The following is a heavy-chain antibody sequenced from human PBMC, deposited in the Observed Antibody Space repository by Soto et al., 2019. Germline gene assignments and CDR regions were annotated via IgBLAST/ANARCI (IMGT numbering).Heavy chain of an antibody. CDR3: XXXXXXXCSGNTCDDY. D-gene: IGHD2-15*01. V-gene: IGHV3-30*03. Sequence: VQLLESGGGLIQPGGSLRLSCAASGFTFSYGIHWLRQAPGKGLEWVAYISYDSSNKFYGDSVKGRFTISRDNSKNTQFXXXXXXXXXXXXXXXXXXXXXXXCSGNTCDDYWGQGTLVAVSS. CDR2: ISYDSSNK. J-gene: IGHJ4*02. CDR1: GFTFSYG.